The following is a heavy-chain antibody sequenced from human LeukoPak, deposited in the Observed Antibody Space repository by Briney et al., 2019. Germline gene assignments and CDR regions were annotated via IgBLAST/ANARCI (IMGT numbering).Heavy chain of an antibody. V-gene: IGHV4-4*02. CDR2: IYYSGST. CDR3: ARHGEYSSSWTSFYFDY. Sequence: PSETLSLTCAVSGGSISSSNWWSWVRQPPGKGLEWIGYIYYSGSTNYNPSLKSRVTISVDTSKNQFSLKLSSVTAADTAVYYCARHGEYSSSWTSFYFDYWGQGTLVTVSS. CDR1: GGSISSSNW. J-gene: IGHJ4*02. D-gene: IGHD6-13*01.